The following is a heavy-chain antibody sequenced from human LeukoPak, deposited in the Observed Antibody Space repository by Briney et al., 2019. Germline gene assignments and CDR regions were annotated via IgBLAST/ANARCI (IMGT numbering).Heavy chain of an antibody. V-gene: IGHV3-15*01. Sequence: GGSLRLSCAASGFTFSNAWVSWVRQAPGKGLEWVGRIKSKTDGGTTDYAATVKGSFTISRDDSKNTLYLQMNSLKTEDTAVYYCTTVLTYYGDYYYYYYYYMDVWGKGTTVTVSS. CDR2: IKSKTDGGTT. D-gene: IGHD4-17*01. CDR1: GFTFSNAW. J-gene: IGHJ6*03. CDR3: TTVLTYYGDYYYYYYYYMDV.